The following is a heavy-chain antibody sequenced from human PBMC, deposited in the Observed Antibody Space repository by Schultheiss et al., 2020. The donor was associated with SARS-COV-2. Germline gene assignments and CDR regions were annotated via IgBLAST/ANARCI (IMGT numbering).Heavy chain of an antibody. CDR3: AKDQPTYYYDSSGYPRD. CDR2: ISGSGGST. Sequence: GGSLRLPCAASGFTFSSYAMSWVRQAPGKGLEWVSAISGSGGSTYYADSVKGRFTISRDNSKNTLYLQMNSLRAEDTAVYYCAKDQPTYYYDSSGYPRDWGQGTLVTVSS. V-gene: IGHV3-23*01. J-gene: IGHJ4*02. D-gene: IGHD3-22*01. CDR1: GFTFSSYA.